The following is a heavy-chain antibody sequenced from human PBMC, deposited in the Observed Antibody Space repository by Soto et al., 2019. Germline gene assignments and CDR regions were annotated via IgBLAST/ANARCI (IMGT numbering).Heavy chain of an antibody. V-gene: IGHV4-30-4*02. CDR2: IYYSGST. Sequence: SDTLYLTCTVSVLSISIRYSYWSWIRQPPGKGLEWIGYIYYSGSTYYNPSLKSRVTISVDTSKNQFSLKLSSVTAADTAVYYCARDNILGILYGGMDVWGQGTTVS. D-gene: IGHD3-3*01. CDR3: ARDNILGILYGGMDV. CDR1: VLSISIRYSY. J-gene: IGHJ6*02.